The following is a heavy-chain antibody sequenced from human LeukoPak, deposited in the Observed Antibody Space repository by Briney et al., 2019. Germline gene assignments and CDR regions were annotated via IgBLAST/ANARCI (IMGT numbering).Heavy chain of an antibody. CDR2: IIPILGIA. CDR3: AREGGSGETFDI. CDR1: GGTFSSYA. Sequence: SVKVSCRASGGTFSSYAISWVRQAPGQGLEWMGRIIPILGIANYAQKFQGRVTITADKSTSTAYMELSSLRSEDTAVYYCAREGGSGETFDIWGQGTMVTVSS. D-gene: IGHD3-16*01. V-gene: IGHV1-69*04. J-gene: IGHJ3*02.